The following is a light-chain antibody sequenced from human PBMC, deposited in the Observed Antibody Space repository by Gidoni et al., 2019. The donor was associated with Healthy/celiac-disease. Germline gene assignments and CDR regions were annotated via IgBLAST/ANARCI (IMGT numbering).Light chain of an antibody. Sequence: DIQLTQSPSFLSASVGDRVTITCRASQGISSYLAWYQQKPGKAPKLLIYAASTLQSGVPSRFRGSGPGTEFTLTISRLQPEEFATYYCQQLNSYPPLTFGGGTKVEIK. J-gene: IGKJ4*01. CDR1: QGISSY. CDR2: AAS. V-gene: IGKV1-9*01. CDR3: QQLNSYPPLT.